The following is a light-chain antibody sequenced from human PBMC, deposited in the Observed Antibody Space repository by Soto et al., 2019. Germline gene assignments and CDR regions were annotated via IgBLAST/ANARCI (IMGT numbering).Light chain of an antibody. J-gene: IGKJ4*01. CDR2: DAS. CDR1: QNIRSR. Sequence: DFQMTQSPSTLSASVGDRVTITCRASQNIRSRLAWFQQKPGKAPKLLIYDASSLESGVPSRFRGSGSETVFTLTINGLQPEDFGTYYCQESYSTPPAFGGGTKVDIK. V-gene: IGKV1-39*01. CDR3: QESYSTPPA.